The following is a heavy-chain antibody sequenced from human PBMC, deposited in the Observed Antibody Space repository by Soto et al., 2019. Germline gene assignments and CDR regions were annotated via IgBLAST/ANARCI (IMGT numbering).Heavy chain of an antibody. J-gene: IGHJ6*02. CDR1: GGTFSSYA. CDR3: ARDTRGIGYYGSGSYYRSAYYGMDV. D-gene: IGHD3-10*01. V-gene: IGHV1-69*10. CDR2: VIPILGKA. Sequence: GASVKVSCKASGGTFSSYAINWVRQAPGQGLEWMGGVIPILGKANYAQKFQGRVTITADESTSTAYMELSSLRSEDTAVYYRARDTRGIGYYGSGSYYRSAYYGMDVWGQGTLVTVSS.